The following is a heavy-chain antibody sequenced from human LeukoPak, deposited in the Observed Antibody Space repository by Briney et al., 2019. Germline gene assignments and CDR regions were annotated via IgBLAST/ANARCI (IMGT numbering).Heavy chain of an antibody. CDR3: VKDFGRVRGTPDS. D-gene: IGHD2/OR15-2a*01. CDR2: VSGSGNGGSI. J-gene: IGHJ4*02. V-gene: IGHV3-64D*06. CDR1: GFVFSIYT. Sequence: GGSLRLSCSASGFVFSIYTMYWVRQAPGKGPEYVSTVSGSGNGGSIYYADSVKGRFTISRDDSKSIVYLQMNGLRSEDTAVYYCVKDFGRVRGTPDSWGQGTLVTVSS.